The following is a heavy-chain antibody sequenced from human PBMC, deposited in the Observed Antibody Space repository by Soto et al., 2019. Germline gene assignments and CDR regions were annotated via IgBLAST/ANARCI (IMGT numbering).Heavy chain of an antibody. Sequence: ASVKVSCKASGYTFTSYGISWVRQAPGQGLEWMGWISAYNGNTNYAQKLQGRVTMTTDTSTSTACMELRSLRSDDTAVYYCARDFWRYYDFLSGYSSSFDIWCQGTMVTV. V-gene: IGHV1-18*01. J-gene: IGHJ3*02. CDR3: ARDFWRYYDFLSGYSSSFDI. CDR1: GYTFTSYG. CDR2: ISAYNGNT. D-gene: IGHD3-3*01.